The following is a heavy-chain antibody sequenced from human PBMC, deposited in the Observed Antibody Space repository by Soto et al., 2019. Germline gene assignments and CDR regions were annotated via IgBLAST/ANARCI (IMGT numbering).Heavy chain of an antibody. CDR3: VRPNFGALTHFDF. V-gene: IGHV5-51*01. J-gene: IGHJ4*02. D-gene: IGHD3-16*01. Sequence: GESLKISCQAIGYTFTNYWIGWVRQTPGKGLEWMGIIFPGDSDTRYNPSFEGRVTVSADESISTAYLQWNTLKASDTAMYYCVRPNFGALTHFDFWGQGTLVTVSS. CDR1: GYTFTNYW. CDR2: IFPGDSDT.